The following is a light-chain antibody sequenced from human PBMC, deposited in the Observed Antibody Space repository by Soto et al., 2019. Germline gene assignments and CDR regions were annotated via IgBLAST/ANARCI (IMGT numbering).Light chain of an antibody. Sequence: DIPITQSPSTWRASDGDRVTIPCRASQSISSWLAWYQQKPGKAPKLLIYKASSLETGVPSRFSGSGSGTEFTLTISSLEPDDFAAYYCQQYSGYLWTFGHGTMVDIK. J-gene: IGKJ1*01. CDR3: QQYSGYLWT. CDR2: KAS. CDR1: QSISSW. V-gene: IGKV1-5*03.